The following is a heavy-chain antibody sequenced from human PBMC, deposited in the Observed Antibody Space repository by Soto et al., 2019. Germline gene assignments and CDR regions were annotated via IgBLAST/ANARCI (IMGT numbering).Heavy chain of an antibody. CDR2: INHSGST. Sequence: QVQLQQWGAGLLKPSETLSLTCAVYGGSFSGYYWTWIRQTPGTGLEWIGEINHSGSTNYNPSLKSRVPISVDTSKNQFSLKLTSVTAADTAVYYCARDKITGLFDYWGQGTLVTVSS. J-gene: IGHJ4*02. D-gene: IGHD2-8*02. CDR1: GGSFSGYY. V-gene: IGHV4-34*01. CDR3: ARDKITGLFDY.